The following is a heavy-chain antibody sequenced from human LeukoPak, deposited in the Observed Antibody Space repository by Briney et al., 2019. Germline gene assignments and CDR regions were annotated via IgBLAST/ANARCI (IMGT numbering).Heavy chain of an antibody. CDR2: INHSGST. CDR3: ARDGSGLDS. J-gene: IGHJ4*02. Sequence: SETLSLTCAVYGGSFSGYYWSWIRQPPGKGLGWIGEINHSGSTNYNPSLKSRVTMSVDTSKNQLSLKLSSVTAADAAVYFCARDGSGLDSWGQGTLVTVSS. CDR1: GGSFSGYY. V-gene: IGHV4-34*01. D-gene: IGHD3-10*01.